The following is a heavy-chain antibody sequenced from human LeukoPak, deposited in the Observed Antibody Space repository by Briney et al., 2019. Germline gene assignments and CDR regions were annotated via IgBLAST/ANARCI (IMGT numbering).Heavy chain of an antibody. V-gene: IGHV4-34*01. Sequence: SETLSLTCAVYGGSFSGYYWSWIRQPPGKGLEWIGEINHSGSTNYNPSLKSRVTISVDTSKNQFSLKLSSLTAADTPVYYCARRTLGYCSGGSCPPAGWFDPWGQGTLVTVSS. J-gene: IGHJ5*02. D-gene: IGHD2-15*01. CDR3: ARRTLGYCSGGSCPPAGWFDP. CDR1: GGSFSGYY. CDR2: INHSGST.